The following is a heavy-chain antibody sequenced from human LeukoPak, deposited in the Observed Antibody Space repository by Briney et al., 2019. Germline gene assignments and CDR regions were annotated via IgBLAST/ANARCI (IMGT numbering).Heavy chain of an antibody. Sequence: GGSPRLSCAASGFTFSSYGMHWVRQAPGKGLEWVAVISYDGSNKYYADSVKGRFTISRDNSKNTLYLQMNSLRAEDTAVYYCAKISVAGTGNDYWGQGTLVTVSS. D-gene: IGHD6-19*01. V-gene: IGHV3-30*18. CDR2: ISYDGSNK. J-gene: IGHJ4*02. CDR3: AKISVAGTGNDY. CDR1: GFTFSSYG.